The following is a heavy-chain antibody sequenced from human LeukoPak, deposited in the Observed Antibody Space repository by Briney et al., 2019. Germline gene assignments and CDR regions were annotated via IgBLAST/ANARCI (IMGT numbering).Heavy chain of an antibody. J-gene: IGHJ4*02. CDR3: ARVRIAARYFDY. D-gene: IGHD6-6*01. CDR1: GFTFSDYT. V-gene: IGHV3-30*03. Sequence: GGSLRLSCAASGFTFSDYTMNWVRQAPGKGLDWLTVISNDGSKTYYADSVKGRFTISRDNSKNTLYLQLNSLRAEDTAVYYCARVRIAARYFDYWGQGTLVTVSS. CDR2: ISNDGSKT.